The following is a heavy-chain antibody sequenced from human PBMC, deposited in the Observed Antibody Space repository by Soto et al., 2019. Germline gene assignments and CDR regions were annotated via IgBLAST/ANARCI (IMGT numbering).Heavy chain of an antibody. J-gene: IGHJ6*02. CDR2: IYPGDSDT. V-gene: IGHV5-51*01. CDR3: ARQNDYYGSGSGGRYYYYGMDV. Sequence: GESLKISCKGSGYSFTSYWIGWVRQVPGKGLEWMGIIYPGDSDTRYSPSFQGQVTISADKSISTAYLQWSSLKASDTAMYYCARQNDYYGSGSGGRYYYYGMDVWGQGTTVTVSS. D-gene: IGHD3-10*01. CDR1: GYSFTSYW.